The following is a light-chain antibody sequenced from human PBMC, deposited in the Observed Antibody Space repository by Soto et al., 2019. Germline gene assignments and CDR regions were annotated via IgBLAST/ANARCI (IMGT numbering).Light chain of an antibody. Sequence: VMTQSPGTRAVSPGRRATRSCRASQSVSSNLAWYQQKPGQAPRLLIYGASTRATGIPARFSGSGSGTEFTLTISSLQPEDFATYYCEQLHSYPSTFGQGTRLEIK. V-gene: IGKV3-15*01. J-gene: IGKJ5*01. CDR2: GAS. CDR3: EQLHSYPST. CDR1: QSVSSN.